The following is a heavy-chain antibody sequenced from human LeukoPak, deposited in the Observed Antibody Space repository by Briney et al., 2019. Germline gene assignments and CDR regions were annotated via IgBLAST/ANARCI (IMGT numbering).Heavy chain of an antibody. CDR2: ISGSGGNT. Sequence: GGCLRLSCAACGFPFRSYAMSWARQAPGKGLEWVSAISGSGGNTYYADSVKGRFTISRDNSKNTLYLQMNSLRAEDTAVYYCAKECCSSTSCSGPLDYWGRGTLVTVSS. CDR3: AKECCSSTSCSGPLDY. J-gene: IGHJ4*02. D-gene: IGHD2-2*01. CDR1: GFPFRSYA. V-gene: IGHV3-23*01.